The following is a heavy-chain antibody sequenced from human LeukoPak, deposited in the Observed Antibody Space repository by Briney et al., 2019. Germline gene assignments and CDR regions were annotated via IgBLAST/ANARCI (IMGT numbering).Heavy chain of an antibody. J-gene: IGHJ4*02. D-gene: IGHD4-17*01. CDR2: IYYSGST. CDR3: ASDYGGNLHYFDY. Sequence: SEALSLTCTVSGGSISSGDYYWSWIRQPPGKGLEWIGYIYYSGSTYYNPSLKSRVTISVDTSKNQFSLKLSSVTAADTAVYYCASDYGGNLHYFDYWGQGTLVTVSS. CDR1: GGSISSGDYY. V-gene: IGHV4-30-4*01.